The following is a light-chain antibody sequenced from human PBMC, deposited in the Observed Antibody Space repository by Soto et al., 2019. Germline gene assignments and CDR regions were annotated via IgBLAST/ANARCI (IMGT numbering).Light chain of an antibody. J-gene: IGKJ1*01. Sequence: DIQITQSPSTRSASLGDRVTSTCRAGQSISKWLACYQYKPGKAPKLLMYDVSSLESGVPSRFSGSGSGTEFTLTISSLQPNDFATYYCQQYNSYWAFGQGTKVDI. CDR2: DVS. V-gene: IGKV1-5*01. CDR1: QSISKW. CDR3: QQYNSYWA.